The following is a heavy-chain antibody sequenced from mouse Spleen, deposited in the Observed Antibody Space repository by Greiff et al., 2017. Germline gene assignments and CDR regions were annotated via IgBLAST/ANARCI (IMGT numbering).Heavy chain of an antibody. CDR2: IYPGNSDT. J-gene: IGHJ1*01. D-gene: IGHD2-13*01. CDR3: TTKIYYGDYVWYFDV. CDR1: GYTFTSYW. V-gene: IGHV1-5*01. Sequence: SGTVLARPGASVKMSCKTSGYTFTSYWMHWVKQRPGQGLEWIGAIYPGNSDTSYNQKFKGKAKLTAVTSASTAYMELSSLTNEDSAVYYCTTKIYYGDYVWYFDVWGAGTTVTVSS.